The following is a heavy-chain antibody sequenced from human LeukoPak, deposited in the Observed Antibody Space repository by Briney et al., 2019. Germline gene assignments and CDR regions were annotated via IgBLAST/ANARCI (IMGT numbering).Heavy chain of an antibody. CDR3: ASWAGGNTAVAVFDY. Sequence: ASVKVSCKASGYTFTAYYMHWMRRAPGQGLERMGWINLNSGGTKYAQKFQGRVTMTRDTSISTAYMELSTLRSDDTAVYYCASWAGGNTAVAVFDYWGLGTLVTVSS. V-gene: IGHV1-2*02. J-gene: IGHJ4*02. CDR2: INLNSGGT. CDR1: GYTFTAYY. D-gene: IGHD5-18*01.